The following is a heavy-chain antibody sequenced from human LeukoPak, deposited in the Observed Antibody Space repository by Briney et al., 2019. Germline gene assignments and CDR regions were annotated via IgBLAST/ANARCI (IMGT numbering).Heavy chain of an antibody. Sequence: PSKTLSLTCTVSGGSISSSSYYWGWIRQPPGKGLEWIGSIYYSGSTYYNPSLKSRVTISVDTSKNQFSLKLSSVTAADTAVYYCARHRYYYRSGSYYGAPYYMDVWGKGTTVTISS. CDR1: GGSISSSSYY. CDR2: IYYSGST. V-gene: IGHV4-39*01. D-gene: IGHD3-10*01. CDR3: ARHRYYYRSGSYYGAPYYMDV. J-gene: IGHJ6*03.